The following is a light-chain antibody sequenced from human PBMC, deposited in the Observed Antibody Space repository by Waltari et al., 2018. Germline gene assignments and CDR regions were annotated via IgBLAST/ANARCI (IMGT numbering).Light chain of an antibody. CDR3: QQYNNWPRT. CDR1: QSVTSK. V-gene: IGKV3-15*01. CDR2: GAS. Sequence: IVMTQSPATLSVSPGERPTLSCRASQSVTSKLAWYQQKPGQAPRLLFYGASTRATGIPARFSGSGSGTEFTLTISSLQSEDFAVYYCQQYNNWPRTFGGGTKVEIK. J-gene: IGKJ4*01.